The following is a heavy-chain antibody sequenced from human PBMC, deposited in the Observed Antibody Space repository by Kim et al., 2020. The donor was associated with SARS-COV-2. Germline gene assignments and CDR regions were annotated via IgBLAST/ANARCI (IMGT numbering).Heavy chain of an antibody. D-gene: IGHD3-10*01. J-gene: IGHJ4*02. Sequence: GGSLRLSCAASGLNINYYSMSWVRQAPGKGLEWVAAIYDDDTTHYAESVQGRFTISRDSSVKTLYLQMSSLKEDDSAVYYCTKGRLRGIFDYWGRGSLVIVSS. V-gene: IGHV3-53*01. CDR1: GLNINYYS. CDR3: TKGRLRGIFDY. CDR2: IYDDDTT.